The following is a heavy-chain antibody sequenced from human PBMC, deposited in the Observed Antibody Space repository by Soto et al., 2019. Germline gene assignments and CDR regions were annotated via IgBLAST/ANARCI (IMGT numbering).Heavy chain of an antibody. Sequence: PSETLSLTCGVYGGSFSGYYWTWIRQPPGKGLEWIGEISHSGSTNYNPSPRSRVTISLDTSKNQFSLKLSSVTAADTAVYYCARDAYCSTTRCNDGMDVWGQGTTVTVSS. J-gene: IGHJ6*02. D-gene: IGHD2-2*01. CDR3: ARDAYCSTTRCNDGMDV. CDR2: ISHSGST. V-gene: IGHV4-34*01. CDR1: GGSFSGYY.